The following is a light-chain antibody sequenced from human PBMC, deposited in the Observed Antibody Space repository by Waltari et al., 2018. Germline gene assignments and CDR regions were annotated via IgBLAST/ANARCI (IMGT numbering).Light chain of an antibody. Sequence: QSVLTQPPSASGTPGQRVTLSCSGTFSNTDSKPVNWYRQLPGTAPKLLIYGDNQRPSGVPDRFSGSKSGTSASLAISGLQSADEADYYCAGWDDSLNGPVFGGGTKLTVL. CDR3: AGWDDSLNGPV. CDR1: FSNTDSKP. CDR2: GDN. V-gene: IGLV1-44*01. J-gene: IGLJ3*02.